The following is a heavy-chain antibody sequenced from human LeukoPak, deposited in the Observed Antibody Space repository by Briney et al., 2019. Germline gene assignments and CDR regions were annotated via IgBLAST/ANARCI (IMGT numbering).Heavy chain of an antibody. CDR3: AKTDILLWFGELFSVDY. CDR1: GFTFSSYA. Sequence: GGSLRLSCAASGFTFSSYAMSWVRQAPGKGLEWVSAISGSGGSTYYADSVKGRFTISRDNSKNTLYLQMNSLRAEDTAVYYCAKTDILLWFGELFSVDYWGQGTLVTVSP. J-gene: IGHJ4*02. V-gene: IGHV3-23*01. CDR2: ISGSGGST. D-gene: IGHD3-10*01.